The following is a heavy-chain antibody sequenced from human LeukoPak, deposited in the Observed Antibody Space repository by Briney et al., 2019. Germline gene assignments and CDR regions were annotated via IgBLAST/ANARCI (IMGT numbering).Heavy chain of an antibody. CDR1: GFTFSSHA. V-gene: IGHV3-23*01. D-gene: IGHD1-7*01. CDR3: AKGDNWNSRGAFDY. CDR2: ISGSGGST. J-gene: IGHJ4*02. Sequence: GGSLRLSCAASGFTFSSHAMSWVRQAPGKGVEWVSAISGSGGSTYYADSVKGRFTISRDKSKNTLYLQMNSLRAEDTAVYFCAKGDNWNSRGAFDYWGQGTLVTVSS.